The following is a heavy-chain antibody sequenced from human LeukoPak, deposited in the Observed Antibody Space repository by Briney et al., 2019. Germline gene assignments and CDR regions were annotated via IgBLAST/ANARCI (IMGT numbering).Heavy chain of an antibody. CDR2: ISAYNGNT. D-gene: IGHD2-2*01. CDR1: GYIFTSYG. J-gene: IGHJ4*02. V-gene: IGHV1-18*01. CDR3: ARVDVVVVPAPTGY. Sequence: ASVNVSCKASGYIFTSYGISWVRQAPGQGLEWMGWISAYNGNTNYAQKLQGRVTMTTDTSTSTAYMELRSLRSDDTAVYYCARVDVVVVPAPTGYWGQGTLVTVSS.